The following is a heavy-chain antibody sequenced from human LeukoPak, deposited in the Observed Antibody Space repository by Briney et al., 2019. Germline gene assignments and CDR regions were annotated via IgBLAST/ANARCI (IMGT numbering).Heavy chain of an antibody. V-gene: IGHV3-74*01. D-gene: IGHD3-22*01. CDR1: GFTFSSYG. J-gene: IGHJ4*02. CDR3: ARDYYDSLSD. Sequence: PGGSLRLSCAASGFTFSSYGMSWVRQAPGKGLVWVSRMNADGTTTRYADSVKGRFTISRDNAKNTLYLQMNSLRAEDTAVYYCARDYYDSLSDWGQGTLVTVSS. CDR2: MNADGTTT.